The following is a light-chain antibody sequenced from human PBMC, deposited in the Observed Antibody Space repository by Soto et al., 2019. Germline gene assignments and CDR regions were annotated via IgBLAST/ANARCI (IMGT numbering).Light chain of an antibody. CDR1: SSNIGNNY. V-gene: IGLV1-51*01. J-gene: IGLJ2*01. CDR3: GTWDSSLSAVV. Sequence: QSVLTQPPSVSAAPGQPVTISCSGRSSNIGNNYVSWYQQLPGTAPKLLIYDNNKRPSGIPDRFSGSKSGPSATLGITGLQTGDEADYYCGTWDSSLSAVVFGGGTKLTVL. CDR2: DNN.